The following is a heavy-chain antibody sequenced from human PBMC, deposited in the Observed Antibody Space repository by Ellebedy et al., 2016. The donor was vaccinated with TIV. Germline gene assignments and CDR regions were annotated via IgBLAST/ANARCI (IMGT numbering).Heavy chain of an antibody. J-gene: IGHJ4*02. CDR2: ISGSSSTK. V-gene: IGHV3-48*01. D-gene: IGHD2/OR15-2a*01. Sequence: GESLKISCSASGFTFSSNRMNWVRQAQGKGLEWGSYISGSSSTKVYADSVKGRFTISRDNAKKSLYLQMNSLRAKDTAVYYCARDPNSENTMRALRYWGQGTLVTVSS. CDR1: GFTFSSNR. CDR3: ARDPNSENTMRALRY.